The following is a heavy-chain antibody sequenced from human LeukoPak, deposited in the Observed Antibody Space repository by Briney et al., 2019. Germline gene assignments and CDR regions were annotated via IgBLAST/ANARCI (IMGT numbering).Heavy chain of an antibody. D-gene: IGHD2-2*01. CDR3: AAHDIVVVPAARTDAFDI. V-gene: IGHV1-2*02. J-gene: IGHJ3*02. CDR1: GYTFTGYY. CDR2: INPNSGGT. Sequence: ASVKVSCKASGYTFTGYYMHWVRQAPGQGLEWMGWINPNSGGTNSAQKFQGRVTMTRDTSISTAYMELSRLRSDDTAVYYCAAHDIVVVPAARTDAFDIWGQGTMVTVSS.